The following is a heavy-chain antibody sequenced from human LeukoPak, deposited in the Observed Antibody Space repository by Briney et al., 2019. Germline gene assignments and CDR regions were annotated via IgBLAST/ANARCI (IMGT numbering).Heavy chain of an antibody. Sequence: GASVKVSCKASGYIFTAYAMHWVRQAPGQRPEWMGWINAGTSKTRYSQKSQDRVTITRDTSASTAYMELSSLKSEDTAVYYCARGVYGDFYFDFWGQGTLVTVSS. J-gene: IGHJ4*02. CDR1: GYIFTAYA. V-gene: IGHV1-3*01. CDR2: INAGTSKT. CDR3: ARGVYGDFYFDF. D-gene: IGHD4-17*01.